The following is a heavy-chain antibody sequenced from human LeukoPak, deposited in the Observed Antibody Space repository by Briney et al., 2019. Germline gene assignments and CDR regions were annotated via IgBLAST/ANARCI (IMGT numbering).Heavy chain of an antibody. CDR3: ARESKERGFDY. V-gene: IGHV1-2*02. J-gene: IGHJ4*02. CDR1: GYTFTGHY. CDR2: INPNSGGT. Sequence: GASVKVSCKASGYTFTGHYMHWVRQAPGQGLEWMGWINPNSGGTNYAQKFQGRVTMTRDTSISTAYMELSSLRSEDTAVYYCARESKERGFDYWGQGTLVTVSS. D-gene: IGHD1-26*01.